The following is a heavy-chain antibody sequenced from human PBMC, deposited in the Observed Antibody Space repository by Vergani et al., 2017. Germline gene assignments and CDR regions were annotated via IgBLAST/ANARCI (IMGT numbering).Heavy chain of an antibody. D-gene: IGHD3-9*01. Sequence: QVQVVQSGAEVKKSGASVKVSCKTSGYTFSNYYMHWVRQAPGQGLEWMGIINPSGGHTNYAQKFQGRVTMTRDTSTSTVYMELSSLRGEDTAIYYCARGDYGILTGYRYWGEGALVTVSA. CDR3: ARGDYGILTGYRY. CDR1: GYTFSNYY. V-gene: IGHV1-46*03. CDR2: INPSGGHT. J-gene: IGHJ4*02.